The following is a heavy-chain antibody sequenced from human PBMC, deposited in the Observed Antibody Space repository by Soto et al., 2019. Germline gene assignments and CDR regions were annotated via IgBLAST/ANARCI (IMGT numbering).Heavy chain of an antibody. CDR2: IYYSGST. J-gene: IGHJ4*02. Sequence: SETLSLTCTVSGGSISSYYWSWIRQPPGKGLEWIGYIYYSGSTNYNPSLKSRVTISVDTSKNQFSLKLSSVTAADTAVYYCARAPNYYDSSGYYYANWGQGTLVTVSS. V-gene: IGHV4-59*01. D-gene: IGHD3-22*01. CDR1: GGSISSYY. CDR3: ARAPNYYDSSGYYYAN.